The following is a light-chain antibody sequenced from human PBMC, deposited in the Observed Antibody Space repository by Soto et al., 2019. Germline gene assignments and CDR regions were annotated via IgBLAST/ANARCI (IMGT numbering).Light chain of an antibody. Sequence: EIVMTQSPATLAVSPGERATLSCRASQGVSSRLAWYQQKPGQAPRLLIYDVSTRASDTPARFSGSGSGTEFTLTISSLQYEDFAIYYCQQYTDWPPWTCGQGTKVEIK. CDR2: DVS. V-gene: IGKV3-15*01. CDR1: QGVSSR. J-gene: IGKJ1*01. CDR3: QQYTDWPPWT.